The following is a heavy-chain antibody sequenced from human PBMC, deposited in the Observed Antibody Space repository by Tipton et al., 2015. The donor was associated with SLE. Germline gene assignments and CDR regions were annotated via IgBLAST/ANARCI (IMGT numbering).Heavy chain of an antibody. Sequence: TLSLTCTVSGGSLSSSGYSLGWIRQPPRMGLGWIGYIYYSGSANYNPSLKSRVTISVDTSKKQFSLKLSSVTAADTAVYYCASDIRRGHSGYDYHAFYVWGQGTMVTISS. CDR3: ASDIRRGHSGYDYHAFYV. V-gene: IGHV4-39*07. J-gene: IGHJ3*01. D-gene: IGHD5-12*01. CDR1: GGSLSSSGYS. CDR2: IYYSGSA.